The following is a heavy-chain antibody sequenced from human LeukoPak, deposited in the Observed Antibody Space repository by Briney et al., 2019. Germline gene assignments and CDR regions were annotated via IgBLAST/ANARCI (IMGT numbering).Heavy chain of an antibody. J-gene: IGHJ4*02. CDR2: INPINGDT. V-gene: IGHV1-2*02. D-gene: IGHD4-17*01. CDR3: ASGDHRGGDYSSGN. CDR1: GYRFTDYY. Sequence: GASVKVSCKASGYRFTDYYMHWVRQAPGQGLEWMGWINPINGDTIYAQKSRGRVTVTRDTSITTAYMELSRLRSDDTAVYYCASGDHRGGDYSSGNWGQGTLVTVSS.